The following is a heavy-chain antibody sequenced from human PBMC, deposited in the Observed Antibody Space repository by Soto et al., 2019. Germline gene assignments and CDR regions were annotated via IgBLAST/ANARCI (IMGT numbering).Heavy chain of an antibody. D-gene: IGHD2-21*02. Sequence: GGSLRLSCAASGFTFSSYAMSWVRQAPGKGLEWVSVISGSGGRTYHADSVKGRFTISRDNSKNTLYLQMNSLRAEDTAVYYCAKVWDHIVVATALDYWGQGTLVTVSS. J-gene: IGHJ4*02. CDR2: ISGSGGRT. CDR3: AKVWDHIVVATALDY. CDR1: GFTFSSYA. V-gene: IGHV3-23*01.